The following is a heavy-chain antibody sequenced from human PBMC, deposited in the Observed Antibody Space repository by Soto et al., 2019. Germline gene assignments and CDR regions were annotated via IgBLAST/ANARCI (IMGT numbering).Heavy chain of an antibody. V-gene: IGHV3-23*01. Sequence: HPGGSLRLSCAAYGFTFNNCAMTWVRQAPGEGLEWVAVITNDGGDTLHADSVKGRFTIFRDNSKNTLFLQMISLRPEDTAIYYCAKASGKSYPESRVFDFWGQGTRVTVSS. D-gene: IGHD1-26*01. CDR1: GFTFNNCA. CDR3: AKASGKSYPESRVFDF. CDR2: ITNDGGDT. J-gene: IGHJ4*02.